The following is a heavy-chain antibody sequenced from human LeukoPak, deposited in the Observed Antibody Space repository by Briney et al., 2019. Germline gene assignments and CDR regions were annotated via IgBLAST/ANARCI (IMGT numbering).Heavy chain of an antibody. CDR1: GASISSYY. D-gene: IGHD2-8*01. CDR3: ARDSWSDRGFDP. V-gene: IGHV4-59*01. J-gene: IGHJ5*02. CDR2: IYYSGST. Sequence: SETLSLTCTVAGASISSYYWSWIRQPPGKGLGWIGYIYYSGSTNYNPSLKSRVTISVDTSKNQFSLKLSSVTAADTAVYYCARDSWSDRGFDPWGQGTLVTVSS.